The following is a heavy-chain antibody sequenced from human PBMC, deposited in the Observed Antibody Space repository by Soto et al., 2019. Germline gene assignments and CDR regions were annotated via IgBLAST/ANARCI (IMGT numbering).Heavy chain of an antibody. CDR3: ARHDWNGVDY. V-gene: IGHV4-39*01. Sequence: QMQLQESGPGLVKPSETLSLTCTVSGGSISRNSYYWGWIRQPPGKGLEWIGSIYYSGSTYYNPSLKSRVTISVDTSKNQFSLKLSSVPAADTDVYYCARHDWNGVDYWGQGTLVTVSS. D-gene: IGHD1-1*01. CDR1: GGSISRNSYY. J-gene: IGHJ4*02. CDR2: IYYSGST.